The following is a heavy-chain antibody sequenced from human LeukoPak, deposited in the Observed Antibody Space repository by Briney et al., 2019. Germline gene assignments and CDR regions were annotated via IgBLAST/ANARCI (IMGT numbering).Heavy chain of an antibody. CDR1: GFTFSSYA. D-gene: IGHD2-15*01. CDR2: ISTNGGST. Sequence: GGSLRLSCAASGFTFSSYAMHWVRQAPGKGLEYVSAISTNGGSTYYANSVKGRFTISRDNSKNTLYLQMGSLRVEDMAVYYCARVALGYCSGGSCHGFDYWGQGTLVTVSS. V-gene: IGHV3-64*01. CDR3: ARVALGYCSGGSCHGFDY. J-gene: IGHJ4*02.